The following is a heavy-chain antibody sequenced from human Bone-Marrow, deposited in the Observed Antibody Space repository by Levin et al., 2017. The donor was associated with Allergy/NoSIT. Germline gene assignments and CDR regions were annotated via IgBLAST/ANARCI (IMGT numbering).Heavy chain of an antibody. D-gene: IGHD3-10*01. Sequence: GESLKISCAASGFTFDTYTMTWVRQTPGKGLEWVSSISADADTSYYVDSVKGRFTTSRDNSKNTLYLQMNGLRADDTALYYCAKGGWADYWGQGTLVTVSS. CDR1: GFTFDTYT. CDR3: AKGGWADY. CDR2: ISADADTS. V-gene: IGHV3-23*01. J-gene: IGHJ4*02.